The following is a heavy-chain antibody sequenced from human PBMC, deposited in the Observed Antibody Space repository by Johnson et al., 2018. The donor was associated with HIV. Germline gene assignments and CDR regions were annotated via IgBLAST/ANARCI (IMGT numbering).Heavy chain of an antibody. CDR3: ARDVGNLAYCGGDCYSDAFDI. CDR1: GFTFSDYY. Sequence: QVQLVESGGGLVQPGGSLRLSCAASGFTFSDYYMSWIRQAPGKGLEWVSYISSSGSTIYYTDSVKGGFTISRDNAKNSLYLQMNSLRAEDTAVYYCARDVGNLAYCGGDCYSDAFDIWGQGTMVTVSS. J-gene: IGHJ3*02. D-gene: IGHD2-21*01. V-gene: IGHV3-11*04. CDR2: ISSSGSTI.